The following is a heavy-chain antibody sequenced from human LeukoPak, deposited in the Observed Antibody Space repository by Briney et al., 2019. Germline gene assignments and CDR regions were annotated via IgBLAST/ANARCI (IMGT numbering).Heavy chain of an antibody. CDR1: GYTFTGYY. J-gene: IGHJ5*02. CDR3: AREASGTPFDP. CDR2: INPSGGST. V-gene: IGHV1-46*01. D-gene: IGHD1-26*01. Sequence: ASVKVSCKASGYTFTGYYMHWVRQAPGQGLEWMGIINPSGGSTSYAQKFQGRVTMTRDTSTSTVYMELSSLRSEDTAVYYCAREASGTPFDPWGQGTLVTVSS.